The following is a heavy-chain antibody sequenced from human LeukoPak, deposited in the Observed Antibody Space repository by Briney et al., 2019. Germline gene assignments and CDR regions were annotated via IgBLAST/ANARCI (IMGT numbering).Heavy chain of an antibody. J-gene: IGHJ5*02. CDR1: GYTFSSYG. CDR3: VRGGLGYCSGGSCPTSWFDP. D-gene: IGHD2-15*01. Sequence: ASVKVSCKASGYTFSSYGISWVRQAPGQGLEWIGWISAYNGNTNYVQKLQGRVTMTTDTSTSTAYMELRSLRSDDTALYYCVRGGLGYCSGGSCPTSWFDPWGQGTLVIVSS. V-gene: IGHV1-18*01. CDR2: ISAYNGNT.